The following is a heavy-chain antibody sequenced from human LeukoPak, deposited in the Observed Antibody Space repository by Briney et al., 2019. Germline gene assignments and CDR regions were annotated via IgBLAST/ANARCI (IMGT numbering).Heavy chain of an antibody. CDR2: IYYSGST. V-gene: IGHV4-59*08. Sequence: SETLSLTCTVSGGSISSYYWSWIRQPPGKGLEWIGYIYYSGSTYYNPSLKSRVTISVDTSKNQFSLKLSSVTAADTAVYYCARGHARWLQFIGPWFDPWGQGTLVTVSS. J-gene: IGHJ5*02. D-gene: IGHD5-24*01. CDR3: ARGHARWLQFIGPWFDP. CDR1: GGSISSYY.